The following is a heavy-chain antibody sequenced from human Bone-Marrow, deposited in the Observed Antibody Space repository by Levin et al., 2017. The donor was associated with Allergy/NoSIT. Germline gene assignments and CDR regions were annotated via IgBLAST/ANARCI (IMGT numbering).Heavy chain of an antibody. D-gene: IGHD6-13*01. CDR1: GFTFSSYA. V-gene: IGHV3-23*01. J-gene: IGHJ1*01. Sequence: GGSLRLSCAASGFTFSSYAMSWVRQAPGKGLEWVSAISGSGGSTYYADSVKGRFTISRDNSKNTLYLQMNSLRAEDTAVYYCAKDRRQQLGNPRAEYFQHWGQGTLVTVSS. CDR2: ISGSGGST. CDR3: AKDRRQQLGNPRAEYFQH.